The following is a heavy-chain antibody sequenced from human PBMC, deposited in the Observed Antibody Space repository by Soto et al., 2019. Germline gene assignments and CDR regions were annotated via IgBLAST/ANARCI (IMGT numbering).Heavy chain of an antibody. D-gene: IGHD5-18*01. CDR1: GGTFSRSG. V-gene: IGHV1-69*18. J-gene: IGHJ6*02. Sequence: QVQLVQSGTEVKKPGASVKVSCKAAGGTFSRSGFHWVRQAPGQGLEWMGMIVPSVDTTNYAQKFQARVTISADQFTSTVYMELRSLRSEDTAVYYCARCPQPPDTADPYAVDVWGQGTRVIVSS. CDR2: IVPSVDTT. CDR3: ARCPQPPDTADPYAVDV.